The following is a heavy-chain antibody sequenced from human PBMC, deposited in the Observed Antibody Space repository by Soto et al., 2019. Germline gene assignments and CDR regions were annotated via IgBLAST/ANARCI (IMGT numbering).Heavy chain of an antibody. J-gene: IGHJ6*02. CDR3: ARAGMLNDYRGLYYYYYGMDV. V-gene: IGHV1-69*13. CDR2: IIPIFGTA. CDR1: GGTFSSYA. Sequence: SVKVSCKASGGTFSSYAISWVRQAPGQGPEWMGGIIPIFGTANYAQKFQGRVTITADESTSTAYMELSSLRSEDTAVYYCARAGMLNDYRGLYYYYYGMDVWGQGTTVTVSS. D-gene: IGHD4-17*01.